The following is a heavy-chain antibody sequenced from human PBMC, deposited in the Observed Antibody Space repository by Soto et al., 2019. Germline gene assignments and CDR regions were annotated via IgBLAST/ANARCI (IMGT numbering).Heavy chain of an antibody. Sequence: PGGSLRLSCAASGFTVSSNYMSWVRQAPGKGLEWVSVIYSGGSTYYSDSVEGRFSISRDNSKNTLYLQMNSLRAEDTAVYYCARSITFGGVPLWGQGTLVTVSS. J-gene: IGHJ4*02. CDR2: IYSGGST. CDR3: ARSITFGGVPL. CDR1: GFTVSSNY. D-gene: IGHD3-16*01. V-gene: IGHV3-66*01.